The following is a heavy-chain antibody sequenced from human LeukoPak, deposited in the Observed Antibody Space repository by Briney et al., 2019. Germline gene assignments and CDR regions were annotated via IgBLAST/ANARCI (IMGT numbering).Heavy chain of an antibody. CDR2: INPSGSST. CDR1: GYSFTSHY. V-gene: IGHV1-46*01. D-gene: IGHD6-13*01. Sequence: GASVKVSCKASGYSFTSHYMHWVRQAPGQGLEWLGLINPSGSSTLYAQKFQGRVTMTRDMSTTTDYMELSSLRSEDTAVYYCARWGAAAGDYYYYYYMDVWGKGTTVTVSS. J-gene: IGHJ6*03. CDR3: ARWGAAAGDYYYYYYMDV.